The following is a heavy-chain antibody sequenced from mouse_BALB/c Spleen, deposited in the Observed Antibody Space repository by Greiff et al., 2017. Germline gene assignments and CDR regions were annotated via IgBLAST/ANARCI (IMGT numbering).Heavy chain of an antibody. Sequence: QVQLQQSGAELMKPGASVKISCKATGYTFSSYWIEWVKQRPGHGLEWIGEILPGSGSTNYNEKFKGKATFTADTSSNTAYMQLSSLTSEDSAVYYCARGWYGNPCAMDYWGQGTSVTVSS. CDR3: ARGWYGNPCAMDY. CDR2: ILPGSGST. CDR1: GYTFSSYW. D-gene: IGHD2-10*02. V-gene: IGHV1-9*01. J-gene: IGHJ4*01.